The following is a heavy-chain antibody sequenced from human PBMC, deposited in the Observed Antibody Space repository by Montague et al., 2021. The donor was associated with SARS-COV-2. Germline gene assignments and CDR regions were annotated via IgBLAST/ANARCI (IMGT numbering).Heavy chain of an antibody. CDR3: ARDYGDYSYYYGLDV. D-gene: IGHD4-17*01. V-gene: IGHV4-61*02. Sequence: TLSPTCTVSGGPIRSGSYYWSWIRQPAGKGLEWIGRIYSSGSTDYNPSLKSRVTMSVDTSKNQFSLKVSSVTAADTAVYYCARDYGDYSYYYGLDVWGQGTTVTVSS. CDR1: GGPIRSGSYY. J-gene: IGHJ6*02. CDR2: IYSSGST.